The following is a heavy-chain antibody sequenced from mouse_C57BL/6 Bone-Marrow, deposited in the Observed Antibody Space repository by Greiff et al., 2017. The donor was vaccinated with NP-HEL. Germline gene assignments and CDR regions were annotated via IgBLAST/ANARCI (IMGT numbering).Heavy chain of an antibody. CDR2: IDPENGDT. CDR3: TPWIYYGSRFAY. Sequence: VQLQQSGAELVRPGASVKLSCTASGFNITDDYMHWVKQRPEQGLEWIGWIDPENGDTEYASKFQGKATITADTSSSTPYLQLSSLTSEDTAVYYCTPWIYYGSRFAYWGRGTLVTVSA. J-gene: IGHJ3*01. CDR1: GFNITDDY. V-gene: IGHV14-4*01. D-gene: IGHD1-1*01.